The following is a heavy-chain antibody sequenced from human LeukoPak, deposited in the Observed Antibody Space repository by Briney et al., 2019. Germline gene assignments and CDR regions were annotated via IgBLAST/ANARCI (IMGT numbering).Heavy chain of an antibody. J-gene: IGHJ3*02. CDR1: EYTFTDFY. Sequence: GSSVKVSCKSSEYTFTDFYIHWVRLAPGQGLEWLGLINPNSGGTKFAQKFLGRVTMSRDTSISTAYMDLSRLRSDDTAVYYCARRMTSNDAFDIWGQGTMVTVSS. CDR2: INPNSGGT. D-gene: IGHD2-15*01. V-gene: IGHV1-2*02. CDR3: ARRMTSNDAFDI.